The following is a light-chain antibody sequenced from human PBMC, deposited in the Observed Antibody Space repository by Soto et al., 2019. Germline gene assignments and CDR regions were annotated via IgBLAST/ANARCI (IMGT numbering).Light chain of an antibody. J-gene: IGKJ5*01. CDR2: DAS. CDR3: QQYDNLAIT. CDR1: QDITNY. Sequence: DIQMTQSPSSLSASVGDRVTITCQASQDITNYLNWYQQKPGKAPKLLIYDASNLETGVPSRFCGSGSGTDFTFTISSLQPEDSATYYCQQYDNLAITFGEGTRLDIK. V-gene: IGKV1-33*01.